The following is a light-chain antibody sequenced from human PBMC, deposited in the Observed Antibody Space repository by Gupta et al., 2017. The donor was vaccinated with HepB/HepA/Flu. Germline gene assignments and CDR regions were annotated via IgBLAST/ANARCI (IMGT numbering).Light chain of an antibody. V-gene: IGLV2-18*02. J-gene: IGLJ2*01. CDR2: EVS. Sequence: QSALTQPPSVSGSPGQSVTISCTGTSSDVVSYNRVSWYQQPPGTAPKLIIYEVSNRPSGVPGRFSGSKSGNTASLTISGRQAEDEADYYCSSYASSNTFIFGGGTKLTVL. CDR1: SSDVVSYNR. CDR3: SSYASSNTFI.